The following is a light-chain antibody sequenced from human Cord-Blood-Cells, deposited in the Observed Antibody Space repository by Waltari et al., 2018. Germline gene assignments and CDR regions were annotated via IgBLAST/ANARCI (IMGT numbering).Light chain of an antibody. CDR2: EGS. J-gene: IGLJ2*01. CDR1: RVDVGGYTL. V-gene: IGLV2-23*01. Sequence: HSALTHPDPVSGSPGQSITISCTATRVDVGGYTLVSWYQQHPGKAPKLMIYEGSKRPSGVSNRYSGSKSGNTASLTITGLQAEDEADYYCCSYAGSSTVVFGGGTKLTVL. CDR3: CSYAGSSTVV.